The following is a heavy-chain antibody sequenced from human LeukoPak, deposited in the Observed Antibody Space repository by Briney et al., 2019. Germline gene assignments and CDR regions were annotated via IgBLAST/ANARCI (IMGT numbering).Heavy chain of an antibody. D-gene: IGHD2-15*01. CDR1: GYTFTDCY. CDR3: ARDSRVADDY. J-gene: IGHJ4*02. V-gene: IGHV1-2*06. Sequence: ASVKVSCKASGYTFTDCYMHWVRQAPGQGLEWMGRINPNSGDTSFAQKFRGRVTMTRDTSVNTAYMELGRLTSDDTAIYYCARDSRVADDYWGQGTLVTVSS. CDR2: INPNSGDT.